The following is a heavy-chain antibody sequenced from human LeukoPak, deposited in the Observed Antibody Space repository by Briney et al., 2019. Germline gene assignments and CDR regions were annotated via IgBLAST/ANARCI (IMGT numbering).Heavy chain of an antibody. D-gene: IGHD3-22*01. V-gene: IGHV1-46*01. CDR2: INPSGGST. CDR3: ARDPHYYDSSGSWYYFDY. J-gene: IGHJ4*02. CDR1: GYTYTSYY. Sequence: ASVNVSCKGCGYTYTSYYMHGVGQARGRGLDGMGIINPSGGSTSYAQKFQGSVTMPRATSRSTVYMELSSLRSDDTAVYSCARDPHYYDSSGSWYYFDYWGQGTLVTVSS.